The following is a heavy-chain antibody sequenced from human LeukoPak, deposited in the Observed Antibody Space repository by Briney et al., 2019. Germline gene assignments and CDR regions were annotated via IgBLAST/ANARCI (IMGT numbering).Heavy chain of an antibody. CDR1: GSSITSYFF. CDR2: IYYSWGM. V-gene: IGHV4-38-2*01. J-gene: IGHJ4*02. Sequence: SETLSLTCAVSGSSITSYFFWGWIRQPPGKGLEWIATIYYSWGMYFNPSLKSRVTISLDASKNQLSLKMTSLTAADTAIYYCARNVTAGFFDFWGQGILVTVSS. CDR3: ARNVTAGFFDF. D-gene: IGHD3-10*01.